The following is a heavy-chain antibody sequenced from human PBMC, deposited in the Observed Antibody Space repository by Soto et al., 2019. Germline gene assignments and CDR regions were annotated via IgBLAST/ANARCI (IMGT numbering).Heavy chain of an antibody. D-gene: IGHD3-3*01. J-gene: IGHJ4*02. V-gene: IGHV4-34*01. Sequence: PSETLSLTCVVYGGSFSGHFWSWIRQPPGKGLEWIGEINHSGSANYNPSLKSRVTISVDTSKNQFSLKLTSVTVADTAVYYCAGWAVGIMIFGVPKDYWSQGTQVTVSS. CDR1: GGSFSGHF. CDR3: AGWAVGIMIFGVPKDY. CDR2: INHSGSA.